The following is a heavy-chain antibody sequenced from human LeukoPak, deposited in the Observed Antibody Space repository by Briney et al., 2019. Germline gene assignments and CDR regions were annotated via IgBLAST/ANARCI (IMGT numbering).Heavy chain of an antibody. Sequence: ASETLSLTCTVSGGSISSYYWSWIRQPPGTGLEWIGYIYYSGSPNYNPSLKSRVTISVDTSKNQFSLKLSSVTAADTAVYYCARRTYFYDSSGYYFDYWGQGTLVTVSS. J-gene: IGHJ4*02. CDR2: IYYSGSP. CDR3: ARRTYFYDSSGYYFDY. D-gene: IGHD3-22*01. CDR1: GGSISSYY. V-gene: IGHV4-59*01.